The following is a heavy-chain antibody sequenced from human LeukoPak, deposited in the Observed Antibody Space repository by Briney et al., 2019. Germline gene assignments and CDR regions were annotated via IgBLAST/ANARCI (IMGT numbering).Heavy chain of an antibody. J-gene: IGHJ5*02. CDR3: ARDYSMGNWGVDP. CDR2: IYHSGST. CDR1: GYSISSDYY. Sequence: SETLSLTCTVSGYSISSDYYWGWIRQPPGKGLEWIGSIYHSGSTYYNPSLKSRVTMSVDTSKNQFSLKLSSVTAADTAVYYCARDYSMGNWGVDPWGQGTLVTVSS. V-gene: IGHV4-38-2*02. D-gene: IGHD7-27*01.